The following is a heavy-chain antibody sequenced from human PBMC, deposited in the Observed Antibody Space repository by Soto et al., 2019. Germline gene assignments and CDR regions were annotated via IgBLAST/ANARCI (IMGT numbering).Heavy chain of an antibody. CDR3: ARPLTPTVTTPLLY. Sequence: QVQLVESGGGVVQPGRSLRLSCAASGFTFSSYAMHWVRQAPGKGLEWVAVISYDGSNKYYADSVKGRFTISRDNSKNTLYLQMNCLRAEDTAVYYCARPLTPTVTTPLLYWGQGTLVTVSS. J-gene: IGHJ4*02. V-gene: IGHV3-30-3*01. CDR1: GFTFSSYA. CDR2: ISYDGSNK. D-gene: IGHD4-17*01.